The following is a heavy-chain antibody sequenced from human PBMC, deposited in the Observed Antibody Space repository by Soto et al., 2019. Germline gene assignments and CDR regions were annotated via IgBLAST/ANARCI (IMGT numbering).Heavy chain of an antibody. J-gene: IGHJ6*02. V-gene: IGHV3-11*01. CDR1: GFTFSDSY. CDR2: ITFSGNTV. Sequence: PRGSLRPSRAASGFTFSDSYMSWIRQAPGKGLEWISYITFSGNTVYYADSLKGRFTISRDNAKNSLYLQMNRLRAEDTAVYYCARVSWREKYGMDVWGQGTTVTVSS. CDR3: ARVSWREKYGMDV.